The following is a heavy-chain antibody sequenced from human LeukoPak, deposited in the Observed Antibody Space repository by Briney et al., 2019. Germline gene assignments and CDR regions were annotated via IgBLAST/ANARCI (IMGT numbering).Heavy chain of an antibody. CDR2: ISGSGGTT. CDR1: GFTFSNYD. J-gene: IGHJ4*02. D-gene: IGHD5-24*01. V-gene: IGHV3-23*01. CDR3: AKGGPQFFDY. Sequence: PGGSLRLSCVASGFTFSNYDMMWVRQAPGKGLEWVSTISGSGGTTNYADSVKGRFTISRDSSKSTLYLQMNSRRAEDTAVYFCAKGGPQFFDYWGQGSLVTVSS.